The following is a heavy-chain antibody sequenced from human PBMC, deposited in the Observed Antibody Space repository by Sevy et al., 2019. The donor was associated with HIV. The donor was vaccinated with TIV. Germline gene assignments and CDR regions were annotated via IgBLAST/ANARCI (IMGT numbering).Heavy chain of an antibody. J-gene: IGHJ6*02. Sequence: GGSLRLSCAASGFTFSDYSMSWIRQAPGKGLEWLSHIKSSGGSIYYADSVRGRFTISRDNAKKSLYLQMNSLRAEDTAVYYCVGDCSGGSCYSGYSYHYGMDVWGQGTSVTVSS. CDR2: IKSSGGSI. V-gene: IGHV3-11*01. CDR1: GFTFSDYS. CDR3: VGDCSGGSCYSGYSYHYGMDV. D-gene: IGHD2-15*01.